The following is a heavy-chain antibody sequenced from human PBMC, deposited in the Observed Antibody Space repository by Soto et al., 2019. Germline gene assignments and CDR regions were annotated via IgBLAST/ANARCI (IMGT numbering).Heavy chain of an antibody. J-gene: IGHJ4*02. Sequence: GESLKISCQGSGYSFATYWIGWVRQMPGKGLEWMGINYPGDSETRYSPSFQGQVTISADKSISTAYLQWSSLKASDTAMYYCATGGYCTSISCYNFFDYWGQGTLVTVSS. D-gene: IGHD2-2*02. V-gene: IGHV5-51*01. CDR2: NYPGDSET. CDR3: ATGGYCTSISCYNFFDY. CDR1: GYSFATYW.